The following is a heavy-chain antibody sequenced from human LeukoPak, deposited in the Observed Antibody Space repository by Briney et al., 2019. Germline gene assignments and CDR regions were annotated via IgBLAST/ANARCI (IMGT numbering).Heavy chain of an antibody. CDR1: GGTFSSYA. V-gene: IGHV1-69*05. CDR2: IIPIFGTA. J-gene: IGHJ6*03. Sequence: GASVNVSCKASGGTFSSYAISWVRQAPGQGLEWMGGIIPIFGTANYAQKFQGRVTITTDESTSTAYMELSSLRSEDTAVYYCARGRTSIAARRAGYCYYMDVWGKGTTVTVSS. CDR3: ARGRTSIAARRAGYCYYMDV. D-gene: IGHD6-6*01.